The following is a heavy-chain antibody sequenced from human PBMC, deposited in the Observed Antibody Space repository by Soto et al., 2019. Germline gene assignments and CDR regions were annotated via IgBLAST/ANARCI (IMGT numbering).Heavy chain of an antibody. J-gene: IGHJ6*02. CDR3: AGYNWNYYYGMDV. CDR1: GGSVRDGSYY. CDR2: IYHSGST. D-gene: IGHD1-20*01. Sequence: SETLSLTCTVSGGSVRDGSYYWAWLRQPPGKGLEWIGHIYHSGSTIYNPSLKSRVTISIDTSKSQFSLNLNSMTAADTAVYYCAGYNWNYYYGMDVWGQGTTVTVSS. V-gene: IGHV4-61*01.